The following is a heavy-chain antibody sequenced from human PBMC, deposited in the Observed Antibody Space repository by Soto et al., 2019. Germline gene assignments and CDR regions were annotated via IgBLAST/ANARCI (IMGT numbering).Heavy chain of an antibody. V-gene: IGHV4-34*01. CDR1: GGSFSGYY. D-gene: IGHD6-25*01. CDR2: INHSGST. CDR3: ARAAEISSIDY. J-gene: IGHJ4*02. Sequence: SETLSLTCAVYGGSFSGYYWSWIRQPPGKGLEWIGEINHSGSTNYNPSLKSRVTISVDTSKNQFSLKLSSVTAADTAVYYCARAAEISSIDYWGQGTLVTVSS.